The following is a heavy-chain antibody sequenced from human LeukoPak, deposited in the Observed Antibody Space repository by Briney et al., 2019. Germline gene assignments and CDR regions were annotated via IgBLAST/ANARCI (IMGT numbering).Heavy chain of an antibody. CDR1: GFTFSSYW. D-gene: IGHD1-26*01. V-gene: IGHV3-7*04. Sequence: GGSLRISCAASGFTFSSYWITWVRQAPGKGLEWVANIKQDGSDKYYADSVKGRFTISRDNAKNSLYLQMNSLRAEDTAVYYCARYNGGSYKAYDFWGQGTLVTVSS. CDR3: ARYNGGSYKAYDF. CDR2: IKQDGSDK. J-gene: IGHJ4*02.